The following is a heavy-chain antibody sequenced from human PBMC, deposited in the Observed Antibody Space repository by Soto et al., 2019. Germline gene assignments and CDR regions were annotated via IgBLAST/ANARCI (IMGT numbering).Heavy chain of an antibody. D-gene: IGHD3-10*01. V-gene: IGHV1-18*04. CDR3: SRVQVLPNPAADF. J-gene: IGHJ4*02. CDR1: GYTFTTYG. Sequence: QVHLVQSGAEVRKPGASVKVSCKASGYTFTTYGLIWVRQAPGQHLEWLGRISARNGDTKYAQGFQGRITLTRDTTKATAYMDLMNLRSDDTAVYFCSRVQVLPNPAADFWGQGTLFTVSS. CDR2: ISARNGDT.